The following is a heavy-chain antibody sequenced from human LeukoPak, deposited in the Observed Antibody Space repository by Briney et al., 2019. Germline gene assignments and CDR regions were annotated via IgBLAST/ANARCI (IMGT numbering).Heavy chain of an antibody. CDR2: ISSSSSYI. D-gene: IGHD3-16*01. CDR1: GFTFSSNS. CDR3: ARGGMEGFDY. Sequence: GGSLRLSCAASGFTFSSNSMNWVRQAPGKGLEWVSSISSSSSYIYYADSVKGRFTISRDNAKNSLYLQMNSLRAEDTAVYYCARGGMEGFDYWGQGTLVTVSS. V-gene: IGHV3-21*01. J-gene: IGHJ4*02.